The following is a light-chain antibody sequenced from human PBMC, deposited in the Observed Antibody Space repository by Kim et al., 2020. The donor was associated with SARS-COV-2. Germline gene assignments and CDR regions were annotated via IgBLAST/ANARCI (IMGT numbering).Light chain of an antibody. V-gene: IGKV3-20*01. CDR1: QSVSSSY. CDR3: QQYGSSPWT. J-gene: IGKJ1*01. Sequence: SSAGEATPPCRASQSVSSSYLAWYQQKPGQAPRLLIYAASTWATGIPDRFSGSGSGTDFTLTISRLEPEDFAVYYCQQYGSSPWTFGQGTKVDIK. CDR2: AAS.